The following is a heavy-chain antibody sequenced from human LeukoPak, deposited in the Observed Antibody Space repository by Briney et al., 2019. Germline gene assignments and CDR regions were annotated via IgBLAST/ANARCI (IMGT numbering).Heavy chain of an antibody. CDR3: ARGWFGEGSAFDI. V-gene: IGHV4-34*01. CDR1: GGSFSGYY. D-gene: IGHD3-10*01. CDR2: INHSGST. J-gene: IGHJ3*02. Sequence: NPSETLSLTCAVYGGSFSGYYWSWIRQPPGKGLEWIGEINHSGSTNYNPSLKSRVTISVDTSKNQFSLKLSSVTAADTAVYYCARGWFGEGSAFDIWGQGTMVTVSS.